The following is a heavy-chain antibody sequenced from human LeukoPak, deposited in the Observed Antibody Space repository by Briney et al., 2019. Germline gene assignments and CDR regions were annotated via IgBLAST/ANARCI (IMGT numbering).Heavy chain of an antibody. J-gene: IGHJ3*02. D-gene: IGHD3-22*01. Sequence: GGSLRLSCTASGFTFSRYWMSWVRQAPGKGLEWVTNIRQDESEKYYVDSVKGRFTISRDNAKNSLYLQMNSLRAEDTAVYYWARAAATHYDSSGYYPDAFDIWGQGTMVTVSS. CDR1: GFTFSRYW. CDR3: ARAAATHYDSSGYYPDAFDI. CDR2: IRQDESEK. V-gene: IGHV3-7*01.